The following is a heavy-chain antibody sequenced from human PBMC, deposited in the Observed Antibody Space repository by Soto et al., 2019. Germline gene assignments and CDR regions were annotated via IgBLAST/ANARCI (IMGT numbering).Heavy chain of an antibody. Sequence: EVQLVESGGGLVKPGGSLRLSCAASGFTFSSYSMNWVRQAPGKGLEWVSYISSSSSYIYYADSVKGRFTISRDNAKNSRYLQMNSLRADDTAVYYCARVEVKVWFGEANYYYYGMGVWGQGTTVTVSS. CDR3: ARVEVKVWFGEANYYYYGMGV. D-gene: IGHD3-10*01. CDR1: GFTFSSYS. V-gene: IGHV3-21*01. CDR2: ISSSSSYI. J-gene: IGHJ6*02.